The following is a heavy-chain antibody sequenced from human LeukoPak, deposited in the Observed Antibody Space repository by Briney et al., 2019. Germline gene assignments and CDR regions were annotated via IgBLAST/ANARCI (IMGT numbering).Heavy chain of an antibody. J-gene: IGHJ4*02. Sequence: GGSLRLSCAASGFTVSSNYMSWVRRAPGKGLEWVSVIYSGGSTYYADSVKGRFTISRDNSKNTLYLQMNSLRAEDTAVYYCARGLQGYGYYYYFDYWGQGTLVTVSS. D-gene: IGHD5-18*01. CDR1: GFTVSSNY. V-gene: IGHV3-53*01. CDR3: ARGLQGYGYYYYFDY. CDR2: IYSGGST.